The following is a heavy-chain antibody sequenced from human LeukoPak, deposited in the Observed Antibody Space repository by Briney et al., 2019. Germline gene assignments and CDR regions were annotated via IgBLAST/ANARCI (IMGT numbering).Heavy chain of an antibody. CDR3: TTGLRNAFDI. Sequence: SVKVSCKASGGTFSSYAISWVRQAPGQGLEWMGGIIPIFGTANYAQKFQGRVTITTDESTSTAYMELSSLRSEDTAVYYCTTGLRNAFDIWGQGTMVTVSS. D-gene: IGHD3-16*01. V-gene: IGHV1-69*05. J-gene: IGHJ3*02. CDR1: GGTFSSYA. CDR2: IIPIFGTA.